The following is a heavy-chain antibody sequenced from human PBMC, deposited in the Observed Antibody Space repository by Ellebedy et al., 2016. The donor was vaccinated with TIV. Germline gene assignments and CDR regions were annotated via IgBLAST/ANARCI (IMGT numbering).Heavy chain of an antibody. Sequence: GESLKISCKGSGYSFTSYWIGWVRQMPGKGLEWMGIIYPGDSDTRYSPSFQGQVTISADKSISTAYLQWSSLKASDTAMYYCARLQEKERRTVWSFDIWGQGTMVTVSS. CDR1: GYSFTSYW. D-gene: IGHD3-10*01. CDR2: IYPGDSDT. CDR3: ARLQEKERRTVWSFDI. V-gene: IGHV5-51*01. J-gene: IGHJ3*02.